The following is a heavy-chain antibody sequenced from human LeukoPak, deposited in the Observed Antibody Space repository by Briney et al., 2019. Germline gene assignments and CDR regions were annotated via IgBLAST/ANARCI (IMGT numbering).Heavy chain of an antibody. D-gene: IGHD1-1*01. V-gene: IGHV3-74*01. CDR1: GLTFSNYA. Sequence: PGGSLRLSCAASGLTFSNYAMSWVRQAPGKGLVWVSRIHGDGISTTYADSVKGRFTISRDNAKNTLYLQMNSLRAEDTAVYFCASGELDSLYYFDYWGQGTLVTVSS. CDR2: IHGDGIST. J-gene: IGHJ4*02. CDR3: ASGELDSLYYFDY.